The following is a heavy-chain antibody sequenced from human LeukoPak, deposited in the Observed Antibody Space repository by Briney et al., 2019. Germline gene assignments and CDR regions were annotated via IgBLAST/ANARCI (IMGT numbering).Heavy chain of an antibody. Sequence: GGSLRLSCAASEFIFSSYAMSWVRQAPGKGLEWISRISGSGAGTYYSDSVRGRFTISRDNSKNTLYLQMNSLRAEDTAVYYCARLGATGTAWFDPWGQGTLVTVSS. CDR3: ARLGATGTAWFDP. CDR1: EFIFSSYA. D-gene: IGHD1-26*01. V-gene: IGHV3-23*01. J-gene: IGHJ5*02. CDR2: ISGSGAGT.